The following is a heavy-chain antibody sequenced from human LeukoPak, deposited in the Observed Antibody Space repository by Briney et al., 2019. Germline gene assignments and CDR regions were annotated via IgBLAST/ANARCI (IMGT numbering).Heavy chain of an antibody. J-gene: IGHJ6*02. CDR3: GRAMDV. CDR1: GFTFSSYW. CDR2: IKQDESEK. V-gene: IGHV3-7*01. Sequence: GGSLRLSCAASGFTFSSYWMHWVRPAPGKGLEWVANIKQDESEKYHVDSVKGRFTISRDNGKNSVYLQMNSLRAEDTAVYYCGRAMDVWGQGTTVTVS.